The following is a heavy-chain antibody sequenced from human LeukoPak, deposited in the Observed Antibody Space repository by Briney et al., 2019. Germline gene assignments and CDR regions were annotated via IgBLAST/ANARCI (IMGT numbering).Heavy chain of an antibody. V-gene: IGHV4-39*07. CDR1: GGSISSTTHY. CDR2: IFYSGIT. D-gene: IGHD2-15*01. J-gene: IGHJ4*02. CDR3: ARTGLGYCSGGSCRGLLDY. Sequence: PSETLSLTCTVSGGSISSTTHYWGWIRQPPGKGLEWIGSIFYSGITYYNPSLKSRVTISVDTSKNQFSLKLSSVTAADTAVYYCARTGLGYCSGGSCRGLLDYWGQGTLVTVSS.